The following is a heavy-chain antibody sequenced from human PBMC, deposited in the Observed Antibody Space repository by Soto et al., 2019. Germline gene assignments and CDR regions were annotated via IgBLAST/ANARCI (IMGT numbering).Heavy chain of an antibody. D-gene: IGHD2-21*02. J-gene: IGHJ6*02. Sequence: QVQLVQSGAEVKKPGSSVKVSCKASGGTFSSYAISWVRQAPGQVLEWMGGIIPIFGTADYAQKFQGRVTITADESTSTAYMELSSLRSEDTAVYYCASHCGGDCYSRSPPYYYYGMDVWGQGTTVTVSS. CDR1: GGTFSSYA. CDR3: ASHCGGDCYSRSPPYYYYGMDV. CDR2: IIPIFGTA. V-gene: IGHV1-69*12.